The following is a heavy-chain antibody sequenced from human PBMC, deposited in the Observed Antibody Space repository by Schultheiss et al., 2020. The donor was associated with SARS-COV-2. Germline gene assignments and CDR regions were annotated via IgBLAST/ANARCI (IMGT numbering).Heavy chain of an antibody. CDR2: ISYDGSNK. J-gene: IGHJ4*02. CDR1: GFTFSSYG. V-gene: IGHV3-30*18. D-gene: IGHD3-22*01. Sequence: GSLKISCAASGFTFSSYGMHWVRQAPGKGLEWVAVISYDGSNKYYADSVKGRFTISRDNSKNTLYLQMNSLRAEDTAVYYCAKGAYYYDSSGYYSFDYWGQGTLVTVSS. CDR3: AKGAYYYDSSGYYSFDY.